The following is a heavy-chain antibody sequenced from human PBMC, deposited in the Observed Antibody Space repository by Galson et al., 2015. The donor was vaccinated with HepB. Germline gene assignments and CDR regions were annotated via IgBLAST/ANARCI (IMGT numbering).Heavy chain of an antibody. CDR2: IYWNDDK. D-gene: IGHD1-7*01. CDR1: GFSLSTSGVG. CDR3: AHSNEDWNYVELFDY. J-gene: IGHJ4*02. Sequence: PALVKPTQTLTLTCTFSGFSLSTSGVGVGWIRQPPGKALEWLALIYWNDDKRYSPSLKSRLTITKDTSKNQVVLTMTNMDPVDTATYYCAHSNEDWNYVELFDYWGQGTLVTVSS. V-gene: IGHV2-5*01.